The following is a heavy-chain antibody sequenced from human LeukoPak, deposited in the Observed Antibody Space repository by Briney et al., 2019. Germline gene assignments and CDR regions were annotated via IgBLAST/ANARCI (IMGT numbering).Heavy chain of an antibody. V-gene: IGHV4-39*06. D-gene: IGHD3-10*01. J-gene: IGHJ6*03. CDR1: GDSISGSSYY. CDR3: AREMEDKSFSFGELRKNYYYYMDV. Sequence: SETLSLTCSVSGDSISGSSYYWGWIRQPPGKGLEWIGSIYYSGSTYYNPSLKSRVTISVDTSKNQFPLKLSSVTAADTAVYYCAREMEDKSFSFGELRKNYYYYMDVWGKGTTVTVSS. CDR2: IYYSGST.